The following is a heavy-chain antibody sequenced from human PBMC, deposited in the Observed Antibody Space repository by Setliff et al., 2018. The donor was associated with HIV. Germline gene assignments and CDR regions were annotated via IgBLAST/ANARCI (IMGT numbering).Heavy chain of an antibody. Sequence: SETLSLTCTVSGVSTSSSSYYWGWIRQPPGKGLDWIGYVYYSGSTYYSPSLKSRLTISVDTAKNHFSLRLSSVTAADTAVYYCVRQGAVTGHIFDSWGPGALVTVSS. V-gene: IGHV4-39*01. J-gene: IGHJ4*02. CDR1: GVSTSSSSYY. CDR3: VRQGAVTGHIFDS. D-gene: IGHD6-19*01. CDR2: VYYSGST.